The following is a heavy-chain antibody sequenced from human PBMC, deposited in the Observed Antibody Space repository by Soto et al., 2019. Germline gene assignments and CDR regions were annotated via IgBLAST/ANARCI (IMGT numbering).Heavy chain of an antibody. CDR3: ARVLGGVDY. CDR2: IYYSGST. CDR1: GGSVSIGSYY. J-gene: IGHJ4*02. V-gene: IGHV4-61*01. D-gene: IGHD2-15*01. Sequence: TLSLSCTVSGGSVSIGSYYWSWIRQPPGKGLEWIGYIYYSGSTNYNPSLKSRVTISVDTSKNQFSLKLSSVTAADTAVYYCARVLGGVDYWGQGTLVTVSS.